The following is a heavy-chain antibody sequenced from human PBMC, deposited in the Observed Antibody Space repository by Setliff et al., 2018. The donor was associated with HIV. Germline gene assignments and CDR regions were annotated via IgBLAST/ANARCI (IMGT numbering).Heavy chain of an antibody. J-gene: IGHJ4*02. V-gene: IGHV4-59*02. CDR1: GGSVSNYY. Sequence: PSETLSLTCAVSGGSVSNYYWSWIRQPPGKGLEWIGSIYYSGSTNYNPSLKSRATISVDTSKNQFSLKLSSVTAADTAVYYCASASIAAAGTGVRSQHFDFWGQGTLVTVSS. CDR2: IYYSGST. D-gene: IGHD6-13*01. CDR3: ASASIAAAGTGVRSQHFDF.